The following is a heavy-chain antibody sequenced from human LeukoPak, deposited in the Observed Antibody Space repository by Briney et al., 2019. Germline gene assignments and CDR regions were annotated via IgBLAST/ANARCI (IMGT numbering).Heavy chain of an antibody. CDR2: IYPDDSDT. CDR1: GYRSSNYW. CDR3: ARQEYSSSVPDY. V-gene: IGHV5-51*01. D-gene: IGHD2/OR15-2a*01. J-gene: IGHJ4*02. Sequence: GESLKISCQGSGYRSSNYWVAWVRQMPGKGLEWMGIIYPDDSDTRYSPSFQGQVTMSADKSISTAYLQWSSLKASDSAMYFCARQEYSSSVPDYWGQGTLVTVSS.